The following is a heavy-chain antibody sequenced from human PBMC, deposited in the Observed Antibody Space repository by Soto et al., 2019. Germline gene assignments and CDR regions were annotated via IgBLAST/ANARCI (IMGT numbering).Heavy chain of an antibody. V-gene: IGHV5-51*01. CDR3: ARQQSGYCSSTSCYEPTYYYYGMDV. CDR2: IYPGDSDT. J-gene: IGHJ6*02. D-gene: IGHD2-2*01. CDR1: GYSFTSYW. Sequence: PGESLKISCKGSGYSFTSYWIGWVRQMPGKGLEWMGIIYPGDSDTRYSPSFQGQVTISADKSISTAYLQWSSLKASDTAMYYCARQQSGYCSSTSCYEPTYYYYGMDVWGQGTTVTVSS.